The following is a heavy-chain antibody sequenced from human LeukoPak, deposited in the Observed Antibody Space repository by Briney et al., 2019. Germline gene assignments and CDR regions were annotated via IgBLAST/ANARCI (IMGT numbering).Heavy chain of an antibody. D-gene: IGHD4-11*01. CDR3: AKDYGHPYSSYFIDS. J-gene: IGHJ4*02. CDR2: IMDTGHGT. Sequence: GGSLRLSCAASGFSFRSFAMTWVRQAPGKGLEWVSTIMDTGHGTYYADSVKGRFTISRDNSNNTLYLQMNSLRAEDTALYYCAKDYGHPYSSYFIDSWGQGTLVSVAS. CDR1: GFSFRSFA. V-gene: IGHV3-23*01.